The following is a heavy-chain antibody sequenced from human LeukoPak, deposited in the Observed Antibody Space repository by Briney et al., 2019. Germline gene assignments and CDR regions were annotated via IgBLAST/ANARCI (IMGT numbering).Heavy chain of an antibody. V-gene: IGHV1-2*02. Sequence: GPSVKVSRKASGYTLTSYSMHWVRQAPGQGLEWMGWINSNTGDTNYTQKFQGRVTMTGGTSISTAYLELSRLNSDDTAVYYCARGHYTNYYMDVWGKGTTVTVSS. CDR2: INSNTGDT. CDR3: ARGHYTNYYMDV. CDR1: GYTLTSYS. D-gene: IGHD2-2*02. J-gene: IGHJ6*03.